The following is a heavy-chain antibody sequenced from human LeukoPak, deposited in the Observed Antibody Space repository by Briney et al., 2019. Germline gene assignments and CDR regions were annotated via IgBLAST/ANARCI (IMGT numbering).Heavy chain of an antibody. V-gene: IGHV4-34*01. J-gene: IGHJ4*02. Sequence: NPSETLSLTCAVYGGSFSGYYWSWIRQPPGKGLEWIGEINHSGSTNYNPSLKSRVTISVDTSKNQFSLKLSSVTAADTAVYYCAIRSSGSEYYFDYWGQGTLVTVSS. CDR3: AIRSSGSEYYFDY. CDR1: GGSFSGYY. D-gene: IGHD6-19*01. CDR2: INHSGST.